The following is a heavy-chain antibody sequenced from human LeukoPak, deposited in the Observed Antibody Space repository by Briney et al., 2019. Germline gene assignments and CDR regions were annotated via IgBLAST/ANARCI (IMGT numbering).Heavy chain of an antibody. J-gene: IGHJ4*02. V-gene: IGHV3-9*01. CDR1: GFTFDDYA. CDR2: ISWNSGSI. D-gene: IGHD3-3*01. Sequence: GGSLRLSCAASGFTFDDYAMHWVRQAPGKGLEWVSGISWNSGSIGYADSVKGRFTISRDNAKKSLYLQMNSLRAEDTALYCCAKDSRITIFGVIDYWGQGTLVTVSS. CDR3: AKDSRITIFGVIDY.